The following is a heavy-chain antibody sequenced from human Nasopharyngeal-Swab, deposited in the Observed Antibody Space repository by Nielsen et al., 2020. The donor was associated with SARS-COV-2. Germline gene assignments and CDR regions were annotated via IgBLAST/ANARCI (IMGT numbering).Heavy chain of an antibody. V-gene: IGHV3-23*01. CDR1: GFIFSSYA. CDR3: AKDLGVESPLWFDY. J-gene: IGHJ4*02. Sequence: GGSLRLSCAASGFIFSSYALSWVPQAPGKVLEWVSVISGIGGTTYYADSVKGRFTISRDNSKNTLYLQMSSLRAEDTAIYYFAKDLGVESPLWFDYWGQGTLLTVSS. CDR2: ISGIGGTT. D-gene: IGHD4-23*01.